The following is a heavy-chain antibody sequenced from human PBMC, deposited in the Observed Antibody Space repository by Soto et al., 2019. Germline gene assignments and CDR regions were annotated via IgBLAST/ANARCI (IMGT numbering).Heavy chain of an antibody. D-gene: IGHD1-7*01. CDR1: GFTFSVYA. Sequence: GGSLRLSCAASGFTFSVYAMSWVRQAPGKGLEWVSAISSNGGRTFYADSLRGRFTISRDNSKSALYLQMNNLRAEDTAIYYCAKYSELPYEAYLQQWGQGTLVTASS. CDR3: AKYSELPYEAYLQQ. V-gene: IGHV3-23*01. J-gene: IGHJ1*01. CDR2: ISSNGGRT.